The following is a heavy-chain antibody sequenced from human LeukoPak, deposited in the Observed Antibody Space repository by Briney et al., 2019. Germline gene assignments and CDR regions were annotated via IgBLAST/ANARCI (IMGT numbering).Heavy chain of an antibody. J-gene: IGHJ6*03. CDR3: AKTDDSDYDPGFYYMDV. Sequence: GGSLRLSCAASGFTFSSYAMSWVRQAPGKGLEWVSAISGSGGSTYYADSVKGRFTISRDNSKNTLYVQMNSLGAEDTAVYYCAKTDDSDYDPGFYYMDVWGKGTTVTVSS. D-gene: IGHD5-12*01. CDR2: ISGSGGST. V-gene: IGHV3-23*01. CDR1: GFTFSSYA.